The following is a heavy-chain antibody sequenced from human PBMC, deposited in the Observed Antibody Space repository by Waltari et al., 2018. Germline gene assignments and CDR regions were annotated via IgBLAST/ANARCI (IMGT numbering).Heavy chain of an antibody. Sequence: QVQLQQWGAGQLQPSETLSLTCAVYGVPFGGHYWGWIRQPPGKGLEWIGEINHNGNINRNPSLRSRLTMLIDTSKSQFALKLNSVTAADTGVYYCVRLEDCTGPGGNCYSADSFAMDVWGQGTMVTVSS. CDR2: INHNGNI. V-gene: IGHV4-34*02. D-gene: IGHD2-15*01. J-gene: IGHJ6*02. CDR1: GVPFGGHY. CDR3: VRLEDCTGPGGNCYSADSFAMDV.